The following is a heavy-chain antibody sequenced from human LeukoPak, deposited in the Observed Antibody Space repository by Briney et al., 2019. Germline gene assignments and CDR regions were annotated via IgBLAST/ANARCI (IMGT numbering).Heavy chain of an antibody. J-gene: IGHJ4*02. V-gene: IGHV4-59*12. CDR3: ARGSWHFDY. Sequence: MSSETLSLTCTVSGGSISSYYWSWIRQPPGKGLEWIGYIYYSGSTNYNPSLKSRVTISVDTSKNQFSLQLNSVTPEDTAVYYCARGSWHFDYWGQGTLVTVSS. D-gene: IGHD1-26*01. CDR1: GGSISSYY. CDR2: IYYSGST.